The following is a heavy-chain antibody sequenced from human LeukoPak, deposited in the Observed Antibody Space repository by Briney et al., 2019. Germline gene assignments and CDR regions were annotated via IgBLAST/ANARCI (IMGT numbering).Heavy chain of an antibody. J-gene: IGHJ4*02. CDR1: GDSISGSKYY. CDR3: ASQWSGLASVALDY. V-gene: IGHV4-39*01. Sequence: PSETLSLTCTVSGDSISGSKYYWGWVRQPPGKGLEWIGNIYHSGSTCYNPSLKSRITVSVDTSRNQFSLKLSSVTAADTAVYYCASQWSGLASVALDYWGQGTLLTVSS. D-gene: IGHD3-3*01. CDR2: IYHSGST.